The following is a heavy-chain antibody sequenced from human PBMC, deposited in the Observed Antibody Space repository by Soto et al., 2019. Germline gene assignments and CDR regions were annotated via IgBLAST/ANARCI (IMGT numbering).Heavy chain of an antibody. J-gene: IGHJ6*02. CDR1: GGSISSGDYY. D-gene: IGHD1-26*01. CDR3: ARDGGYSGNSNYYYGMDV. CDR2: IYNSGST. Sequence: QVQLQESGPGLVKPSQTLSLTCTVSGGSISSGDYYWSWIRQAPGKGLEWIGYIYNSGSTYYNPYLKSRVTISADTSKNQFSLKLSSVTAADTAVYYCARDGGYSGNSNYYYGMDVWGQGTTVTVSS. V-gene: IGHV4-30-4*01.